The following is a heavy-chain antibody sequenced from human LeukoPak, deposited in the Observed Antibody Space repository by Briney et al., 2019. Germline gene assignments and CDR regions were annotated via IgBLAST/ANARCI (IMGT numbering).Heavy chain of an antibody. J-gene: IGHJ4*02. CDR1: GYTFTGYY. V-gene: IGHV1-2*02. D-gene: IGHD4-11*01. CDR3: ARSPLSTVTTDY. Sequence: GASVKVSCKASGYTFTGYYMHWVRQAPGQGLEWMGGINPSSGNTVSGQKFQGRVTMTRDTSISTVYMELSSLRSDDTAVYYCARSPLSTVTTDYWGQGTLVTVFS. CDR2: INPSSGNT.